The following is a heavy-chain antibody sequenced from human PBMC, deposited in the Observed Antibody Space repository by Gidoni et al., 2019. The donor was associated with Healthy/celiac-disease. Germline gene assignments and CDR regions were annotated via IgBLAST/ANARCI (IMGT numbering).Heavy chain of an antibody. CDR3: ARTIAAGDFDY. V-gene: IGHV2-70*15. J-gene: IGHJ4*02. D-gene: IGHD6-13*01. Sequence: QVTLRESGPALVKPTQTLTLTCTFPGFPLTTSEMCVSWIRQPPGKALEWLARIDWDDYKYYSTSLKTRLTISKDTSKNQVVLTMTNMDPVDTATYYCARTIAAGDFDYWGQGALVTVSS. CDR1: GFPLTTSEMC. CDR2: IDWDDYK.